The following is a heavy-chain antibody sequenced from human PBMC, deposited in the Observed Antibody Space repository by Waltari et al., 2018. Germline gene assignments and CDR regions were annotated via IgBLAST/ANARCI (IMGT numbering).Heavy chain of an antibody. V-gene: IGHV3-7*01. Sequence: EVHLVESGGGLVQPGGSLSLSCAASGFIFTNSWMSWVRQAPGKGLEWLANINHDGSAKYYVESVKGRFTISRDNGENSLYLQMSSLRGEDTAIYYCATSRDAAGNDWGQGTLVSVSS. CDR2: INHDGSAK. J-gene: IGHJ4*02. D-gene: IGHD6-13*01. CDR1: GFIFTNSW. CDR3: ATSRDAAGND.